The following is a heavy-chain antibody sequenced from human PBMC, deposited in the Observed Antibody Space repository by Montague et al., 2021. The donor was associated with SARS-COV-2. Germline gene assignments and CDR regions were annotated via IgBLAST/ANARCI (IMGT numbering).Heavy chain of an antibody. Sequence: SETLSLTCTVSGGSITSYYWGWIRQPPGKGLEWIGYIYYIGSTNYNPSLKSRVTISVDTSKNQFFLNLSSVTAADTAVYYCASSLSGSCDHWGQGILVTVSS. V-gene: IGHV4-59*01. CDR2: IYYIGST. D-gene: IGHD1-26*01. CDR1: GGSITSYY. CDR3: ASSLSGSCDH. J-gene: IGHJ4*02.